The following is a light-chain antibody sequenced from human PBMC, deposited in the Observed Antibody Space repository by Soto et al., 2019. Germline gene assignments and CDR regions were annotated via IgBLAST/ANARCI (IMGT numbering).Light chain of an antibody. CDR3: SSCASTSTVL. CDR1: SRDVGGYNY. V-gene: IGLV2-14*01. CDR2: EVS. J-gene: IGLJ2*01. Sequence: QSVLTQPASVSGSPGQSITISCTGTSRDVGGYNYVSWYQQHPGKAPKLMIYEVSNRPSGVSNRFSGSKSGNTASLTISGLQGEDEADYYCSSCASTSTVLFGGGTKVTVL.